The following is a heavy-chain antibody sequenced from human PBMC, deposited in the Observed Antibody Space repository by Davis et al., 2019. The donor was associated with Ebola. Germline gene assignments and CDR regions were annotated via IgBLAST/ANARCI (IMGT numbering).Heavy chain of an antibody. J-gene: IGHJ6*04. CDR3: ARKTAALYYYGMDV. CDR1: GFSFDAYA. Sequence: GGSLRLSCAVSGFSFDAYAMHWVRPATGKGLEWVSGISWNSGSLGYADSVKGRFTISRDNSKNTLYLQMNSLRAEDTAVYYCARKTAALYYYGMDVWGKGTTVTVSS. V-gene: IGHV3-9*01. D-gene: IGHD1-14*01. CDR2: ISWNSGSL.